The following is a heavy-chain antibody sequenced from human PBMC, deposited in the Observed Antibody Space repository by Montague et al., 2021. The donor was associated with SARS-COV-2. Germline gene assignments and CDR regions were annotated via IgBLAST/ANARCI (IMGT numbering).Heavy chain of an antibody. CDR1: GGSFSGYY. CDR2: INHSGST. D-gene: IGHD2-15*01. V-gene: IGHV4-34*01. J-gene: IGHJ4*02. Sequence: SETLSLTCAVYGGSFSGYYWNWICQPPGKGLEWIGEINHSGSTNYNPSLKSRVTISVDTSKNQFSLKLSSVTAADTAVYYCVVVPLGPRGRGFDYWGQGTLVTVSS. CDR3: VVVPLGPRGRGFDY.